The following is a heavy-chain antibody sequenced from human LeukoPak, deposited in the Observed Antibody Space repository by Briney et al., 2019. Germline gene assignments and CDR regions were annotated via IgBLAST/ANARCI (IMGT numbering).Heavy chain of an antibody. Sequence: PSQTLSLTCTVSGGSISSGDYYWSWIRQPPGKGLEWIGYIYYSGSTYYNPSLKSRVTISVDTSKNQFSLKLSSVTAAGTAVYYCARDNTMVRGVIDYWGQGTLVTVSS. CDR3: ARDNTMVRGVIDY. D-gene: IGHD3-10*01. CDR2: IYYSGST. CDR1: GGSISSGDYY. J-gene: IGHJ4*02. V-gene: IGHV4-30-4*08.